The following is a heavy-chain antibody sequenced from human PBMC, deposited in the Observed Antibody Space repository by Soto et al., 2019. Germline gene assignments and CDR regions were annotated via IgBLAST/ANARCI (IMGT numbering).Heavy chain of an antibody. CDR3: ARDSSDFWSGYYTGTNDAFDI. Sequence: QVQLVQSGAEVKKPGASVKVSCKASGYTFTSYGISWVRQAPGQGLEWMGGISAYNGNTNYAQKLQGRVTMTTDTSTSTAYKELRSLRPDDTAVYYCARDSSDFWSGYYTGTNDAFDIWGQGTTVTVSS. V-gene: IGHV1-18*01. CDR2: ISAYNGNT. J-gene: IGHJ3*02. D-gene: IGHD3-3*01. CDR1: GYTFTSYG.